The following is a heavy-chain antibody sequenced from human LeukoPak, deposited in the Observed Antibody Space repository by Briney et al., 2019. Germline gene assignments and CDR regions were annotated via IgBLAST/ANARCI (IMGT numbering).Heavy chain of an antibody. V-gene: IGHV1-2*02. CDR1: GYTFTGYY. CDR3: ARVVVAATVPDY. CDR2: INPNSGGT. J-gene: IGHJ4*02. D-gene: IGHD2-15*01. Sequence: GASVTVSCKASGYTFTGYYMHWVRQAPGQGLEGMGWINPNSGGTNYAQKFQGRVTMTRDTSISTAYMELSRLRSDDTAVYYCARVVVAATVPDYWGQGTLVTVSS.